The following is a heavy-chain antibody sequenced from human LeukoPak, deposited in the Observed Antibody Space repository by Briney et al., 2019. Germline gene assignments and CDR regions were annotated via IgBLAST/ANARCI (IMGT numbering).Heavy chain of an antibody. CDR1: GYTFTGYY. CDR3: ARDVCYASGGWRKANWFDP. D-gene: IGHD3-10*01. Sequence: GASVKVSCKASGYTFTGYYMNWVRQAPGQGLEWMGGINPNSGGTNYAQKFQGRVTMTRATSISTTYMELSTLRDDDTGVCYCARDVCYASGGWRKANWFDPWGQGTLLTVSS. CDR2: INPNSGGT. V-gene: IGHV1-2*02. J-gene: IGHJ5*02.